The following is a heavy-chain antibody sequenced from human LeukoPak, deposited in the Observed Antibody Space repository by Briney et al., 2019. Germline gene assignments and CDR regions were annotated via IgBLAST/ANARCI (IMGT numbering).Heavy chain of an antibody. J-gene: IGHJ4*02. Sequence: GGSLRLSCVASEFTFSTYGMSWVRQAPGKGLEWVSGISDSGGSTYYADSVKGRFTISRDNSKNTLYLQMNSLRAEDTAVYYCARDPGDYWGQGTLVTVSS. CDR1: EFTFSTYG. V-gene: IGHV3-23*01. CDR2: ISDSGGST. CDR3: ARDPGDY.